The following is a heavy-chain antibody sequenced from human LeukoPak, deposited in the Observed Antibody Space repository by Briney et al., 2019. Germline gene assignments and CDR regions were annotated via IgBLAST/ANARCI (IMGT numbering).Heavy chain of an antibody. V-gene: IGHV3-30-3*01. Sequence: PGGSLRLSCAASGFTFSSYAMHWVRQAPGKGLEWVAVISYDGSNKYYADSVKGRFTISRDNSKNTLYLQMNSLRAEDTALYYCAKDTDWGQGTLVTVSS. CDR1: GFTFSSYA. J-gene: IGHJ4*02. CDR3: AKDTD. CDR2: ISYDGSNK.